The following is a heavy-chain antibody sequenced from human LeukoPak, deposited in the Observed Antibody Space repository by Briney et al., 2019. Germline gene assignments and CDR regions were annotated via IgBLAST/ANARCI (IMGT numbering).Heavy chain of an antibody. J-gene: IGHJ4*02. CDR3: ARTYCRGGSCHFDY. CDR1: GGSMSSYY. Sequence: PSETLSLTCTVSGGSMSSYYWSWIRQPPGKGLEWIGYISYSGSTDSNPSLKSRVTISVDTSKNQISLKLSPVTAADTAVYYCARTYCRGGSCHFDYWGQGTLVTVSS. CDR2: ISYSGST. D-gene: IGHD2-15*01. V-gene: IGHV4-59*08.